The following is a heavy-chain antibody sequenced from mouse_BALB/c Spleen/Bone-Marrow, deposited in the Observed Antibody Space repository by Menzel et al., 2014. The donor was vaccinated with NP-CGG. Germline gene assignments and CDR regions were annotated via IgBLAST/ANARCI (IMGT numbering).Heavy chain of an antibody. CDR2: IRLKSNNYAT. CDR3: ARRICYGYYFDY. J-gene: IGHJ2*01. D-gene: IGHD1-1*01. V-gene: IGHV6-6*02. Sequence: EVKLMESGGGLVQPGGSMKLSCVASGFTFSNYWMNWVRQSPEKGLEWVAEIRLKSNNYATDYAESVKGRFSISRDDSKSSVYLQMNNLRAEDTGIYYCARRICYGYYFDYWGQGTTLTVSS. CDR1: GFTFSNYW.